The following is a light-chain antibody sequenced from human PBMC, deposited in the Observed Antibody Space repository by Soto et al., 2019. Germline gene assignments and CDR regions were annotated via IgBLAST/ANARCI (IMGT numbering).Light chain of an antibody. CDR1: QGISSY. J-gene: IGKJ1*01. Sequence: DIQLTQSPSFLSASVGDRVTITCRASQGISSYLAWYQRKPGKAPKLLIYAASTLQLGVPSSFSGSGSGTEFTLTISSLQPEDFSTYFCQHLNLDPPLTFGQGTKVEIK. CDR3: QHLNLDPPLT. CDR2: AAS. V-gene: IGKV1-9*01.